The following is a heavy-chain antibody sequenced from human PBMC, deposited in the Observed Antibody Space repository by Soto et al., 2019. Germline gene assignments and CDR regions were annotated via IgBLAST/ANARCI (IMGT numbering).Heavy chain of an antibody. Sequence: EVQLLESGGGLVQPGGSLRLSCAASGFTFSSYAMSWVRQAPGKGLEWVSAISGSGGSTYYADSVKGRFTISRDNSKNTLYPQMNSLRAEDTAVYYCAKDGYCSSTSCYAGLNYWGQGTLVTVSS. J-gene: IGHJ4*02. D-gene: IGHD2-2*03. CDR3: AKDGYCSSTSCYAGLNY. V-gene: IGHV3-23*01. CDR2: ISGSGGST. CDR1: GFTFSSYA.